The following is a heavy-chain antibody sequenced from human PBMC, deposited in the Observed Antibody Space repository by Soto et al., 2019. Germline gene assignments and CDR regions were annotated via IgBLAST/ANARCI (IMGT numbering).Heavy chain of an antibody. D-gene: IGHD3-22*01. CDR1: GVSVSSYY. CDR2: VYASGGT. V-gene: IGHV4-59*02. J-gene: IGHJ5*02. Sequence: PSETLSLTCIVSGVSVSSYYWSWIRQPPGKGLEWIGYVYASGGTNYNPSLKSRVTISVDTSKNQFSLKLSSVTAADTAVYYCARWVYDRSPNWFDPWGQGILVTVS. CDR3: ARWVYDRSPNWFDP.